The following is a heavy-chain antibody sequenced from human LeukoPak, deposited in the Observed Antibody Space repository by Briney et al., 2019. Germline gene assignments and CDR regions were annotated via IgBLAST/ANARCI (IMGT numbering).Heavy chain of an antibody. Sequence: GGSLRLSCAASGFTFSSYGMHWVRQAPGKGLEWVAVIWYDGSNKYYADSVKGRFTISRDNSKNTLYLQMNSLRAEDTAVYYCARDSLLYSGSYVLSYWGQGTLVTVSS. D-gene: IGHD1-26*01. J-gene: IGHJ4*02. CDR1: GFTFSSYG. V-gene: IGHV3-33*01. CDR2: IWYDGSNK. CDR3: ARDSLLYSGSYVLSY.